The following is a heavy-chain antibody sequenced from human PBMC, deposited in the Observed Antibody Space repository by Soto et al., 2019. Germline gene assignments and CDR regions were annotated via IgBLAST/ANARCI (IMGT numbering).Heavy chain of an antibody. J-gene: IGHJ6*02. CDR1: GYTFTSYG. Sequence: ASVKVSCKASGYTFTSYGISWVRQAPGQGLEWMGWISAYNGNTNYAQKLQGRVTMTTDTSTSTAYMELRSLRSDDTAVYYCARDPAWYGSPPNGMDVWGQGTTVTVYS. CDR3: ARDPAWYGSPPNGMDV. D-gene: IGHD3-10*01. V-gene: IGHV1-18*04. CDR2: ISAYNGNT.